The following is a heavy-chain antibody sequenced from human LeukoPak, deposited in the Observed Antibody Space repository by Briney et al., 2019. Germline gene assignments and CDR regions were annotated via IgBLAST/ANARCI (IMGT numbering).Heavy chain of an antibody. V-gene: IGHV4-31*03. Sequence: SQTLSLTCTVSGGSISSGGYYWSWIRQHPGKGLEWIGYIYYSGSTYYNPSLKSRVTISVDTSKNQFSLKLSSVTAADTAVYYCARFVVVPAASQDYYYYGMDVWGQGTTVTVSS. CDR1: GGSISSGGYY. CDR3: ARFVVVPAASQDYYYYGMDV. CDR2: IYYSGST. J-gene: IGHJ6*02. D-gene: IGHD2-2*01.